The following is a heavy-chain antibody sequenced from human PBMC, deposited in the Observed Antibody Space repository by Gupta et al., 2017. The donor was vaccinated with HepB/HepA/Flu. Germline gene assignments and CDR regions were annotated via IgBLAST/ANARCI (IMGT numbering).Heavy chain of an antibody. V-gene: IGHV3-11*01. CDR3: ARGRVAAAGTGGWLDP. J-gene: IGHJ5*02. D-gene: IGHD6-13*01. Sequence: IRQAPGKGLEWVSYISSSDSIIYYADSVKGRFTISRDNAKNSLYLQMSSLRDEDTAFYYCARGRVAAAGTGGWLDPWGQGTLVTVS. CDR2: ISSSDSII.